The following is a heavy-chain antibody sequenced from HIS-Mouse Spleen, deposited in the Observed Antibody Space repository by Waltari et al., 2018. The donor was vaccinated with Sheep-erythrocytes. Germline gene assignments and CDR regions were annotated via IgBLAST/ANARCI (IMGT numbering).Heavy chain of an antibody. D-gene: IGHD6-13*01. V-gene: IGHV1-2*02. J-gene: IGHJ6*02. CDR1: GYTFTGYY. CDR2: NNHNSGGT. CDR3: AREMQQLVLYYYGMDV. Sequence: QVQLVQSGAEVKKPGASVKVSCKASGYTFTGYYMHWVRQAPGQGLEWMGWNNHNSGGTNYAQKFQGRVTMNRDTSISTAYMELSRLRSDDTAVYYCAREMQQLVLYYYGMDVWGQGTTVTVSS.